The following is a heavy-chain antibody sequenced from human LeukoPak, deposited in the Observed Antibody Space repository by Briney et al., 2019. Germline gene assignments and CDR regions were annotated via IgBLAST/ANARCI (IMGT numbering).Heavy chain of an antibody. CDR2: ISGSGGST. Sequence: PGGSLRLSCAASGFTFSSYAMSWVHQAPGKGLEWVSAISGSGGSTYYADSVKGRFTISRDNSKNTLYLQMNSLRAEDTAVYYCARDRVTIFGVVRVGYYYYMDVWGKGTTVTVSS. CDR3: ARDRVTIFGVVRVGYYYYMDV. J-gene: IGHJ6*03. D-gene: IGHD3-3*01. V-gene: IGHV3-23*01. CDR1: GFTFSSYA.